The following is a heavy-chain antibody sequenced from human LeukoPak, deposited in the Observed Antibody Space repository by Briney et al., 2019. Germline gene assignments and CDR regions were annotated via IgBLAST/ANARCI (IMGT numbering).Heavy chain of an antibody. CDR1: GFTFSNAW. J-gene: IGHJ3*02. V-gene: IGHV3-15*01. Sequence: GGSLGLSCAASGFTFSNAWMSWVRQAPGKGLEWVGRIKSKTDGGTTDYAAPVKGRFTISRDDSKNTLYLQMNSLKTEDTAVYHCTTDMVQGVSYAFDIWGQGTMVTVSS. CDR2: IKSKTDGGTT. CDR3: TTDMVQGVSYAFDI. D-gene: IGHD3-10*01.